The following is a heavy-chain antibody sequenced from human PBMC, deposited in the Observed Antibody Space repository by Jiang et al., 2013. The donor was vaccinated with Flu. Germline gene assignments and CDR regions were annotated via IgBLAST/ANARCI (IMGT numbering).Heavy chain of an antibody. J-gene: IGHJ4*02. CDR3: TRNGDMTMTRGIDSRYDY. CDR2: ILPVLGTG. D-gene: IGHD3-10*01. V-gene: IGHV1-69*06. CDR1: GGTFSSRV. Sequence: GAEVKKPGSSVKVSCKASGGTFSSRVISWVRQAPGQGLEWMGGILPVLGTGSYAQKFQGRVTITADTSTSTVYMELSSLRSEDTAVYYCTRNGDMTMTRGIDSRYDYWGQGTLVTVSS.